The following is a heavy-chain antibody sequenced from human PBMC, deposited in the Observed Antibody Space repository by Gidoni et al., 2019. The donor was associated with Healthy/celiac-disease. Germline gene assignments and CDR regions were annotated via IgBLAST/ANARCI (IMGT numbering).Heavy chain of an antibody. V-gene: IGHV3-30-3*01. CDR2: ISYDGSNK. D-gene: IGHD3-9*01. CDR3: ATLLRYFDWFDHYFDY. J-gene: IGHJ4*02. CDR1: GFTFSSYA. Sequence: QVQLVASGGGVVQPGRSLRPSCAASGFTFSSYAMHWVRQAPGKGLEWVAVISYDGSNKYYADSVKGRFTISRDNSKNTLYLQMNSLRAEDTAVYYCATLLRYFDWFDHYFDYWGQGTLVTVSS.